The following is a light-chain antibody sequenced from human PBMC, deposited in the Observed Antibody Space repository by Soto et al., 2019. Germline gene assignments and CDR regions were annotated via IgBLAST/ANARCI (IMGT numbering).Light chain of an antibody. CDR2: GAS. V-gene: IGKV3D-20*02. CDR3: QQRSNWPPLFT. Sequence: EIVLTQSPGTLSLSPGERATLSCRASQSVSSSYLAWYQQKPGQAPRPLIYGASSRAIGIPDRFSGSGSGTDFTLTISSLEPEDFAVSYCQQRSNWPPLFTFGPGTKVDIK. J-gene: IGKJ3*01. CDR1: QSVSSSY.